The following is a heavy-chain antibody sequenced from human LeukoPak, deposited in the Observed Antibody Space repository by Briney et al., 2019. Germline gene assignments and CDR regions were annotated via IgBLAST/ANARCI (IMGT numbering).Heavy chain of an antibody. CDR1: GDSISSSY. J-gene: IGHJ5*02. CDR3: ARGVRYSSGWNIWFDP. V-gene: IGHV4-4*07. Sequence: SETLSLTCTVSGDSISSSYWSWLRQPAGKGLEWIGRIYTSGSTNYNPSLKSRVIISLDTSENQFSLKLSSVTAADTAIYCCARGVRYSSGWNIWFDPWGQGTLVTVSS. D-gene: IGHD6-19*01. CDR2: IYTSGST.